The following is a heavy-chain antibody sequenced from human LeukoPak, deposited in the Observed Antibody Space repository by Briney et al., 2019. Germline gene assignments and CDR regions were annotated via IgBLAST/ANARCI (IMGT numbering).Heavy chain of an antibody. CDR3: ARGSRITMVRGTKGNWFDP. J-gene: IGHJ5*02. CDR2: INPNSGGT. D-gene: IGHD3-10*01. CDR1: GYTFTGYY. Sequence: ASVTVSCKASGYTFTGYYMHWVRQAPGQGLEWMGWINPNSGGTNYAQKFQGRVTMTRDTSISTAYMELSRLRSDDTAVYYCARGSRITMVRGTKGNWFDPWGQGTLVTVSS. V-gene: IGHV1-2*02.